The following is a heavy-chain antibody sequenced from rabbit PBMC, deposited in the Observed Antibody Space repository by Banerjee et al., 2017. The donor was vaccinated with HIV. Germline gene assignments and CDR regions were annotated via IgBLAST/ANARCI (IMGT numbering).Heavy chain of an antibody. CDR3: ARTGSGDYNDL. Sequence: QSLEESGGDLVKPGASLTLTCTASGFSFSSGYDMCWVRQAPGKGLEWIARIYVGGGDGNTYYASWAKGRFTVSKTSSTTVTLQMTSLTAADTATYFCARTGSGDYNDLWGPGTLVTVS. CDR1: GFSFSSGYD. D-gene: IGHD8-1*01. J-gene: IGHJ4*01. CDR2: IYVGGGDGNT. V-gene: IGHV1S40*01.